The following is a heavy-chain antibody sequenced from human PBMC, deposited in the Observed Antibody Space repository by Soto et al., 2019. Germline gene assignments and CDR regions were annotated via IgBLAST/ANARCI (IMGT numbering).Heavy chain of an antibody. J-gene: IGHJ6*02. V-gene: IGHV4-34*01. CDR1: GGSFSGYY. D-gene: IGHD6-13*01. Sequence: QVQLQQWGAGLLKPSETLSLTCAVYGGSFSGYYWSWIRQPPGKGLEWIGEINHSGSTNYNPSLKSRVTISVDTSKNQFSLKLSSVTAADTAVYYCARGRGGQQLVRYYYYGMDVWGQGTTVTVSS. CDR3: ARGRGGQQLVRYYYYGMDV. CDR2: INHSGST.